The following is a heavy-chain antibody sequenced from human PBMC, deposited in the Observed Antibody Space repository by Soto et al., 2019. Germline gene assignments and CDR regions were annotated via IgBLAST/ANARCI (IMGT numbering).Heavy chain of an antibody. J-gene: IGHJ6*02. V-gene: IGHV2-5*01. CDR1: GFSLNTSGVG. D-gene: IGHD1-1*01. CDR3: AHSRGVPVMEFDHHALDV. Sequence: SGPTLVNPPQTLTLTCXFSGFSLNTSGVGVGWIRQPPGKALEWLALIYWPDDERHSPSLKSRLTITRDTSKNQVVLTLTNMGPVDKGTYFCAHSRGVPVMEFDHHALDVWGQGT. CDR2: IYWPDDE.